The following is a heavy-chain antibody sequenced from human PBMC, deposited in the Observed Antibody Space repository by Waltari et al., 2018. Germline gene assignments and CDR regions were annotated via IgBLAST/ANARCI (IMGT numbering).Heavy chain of an antibody. V-gene: IGHV2-5*02. J-gene: IGHJ4*02. CDR1: GFSLSTSGVG. Sequence: QITLKESGPTLVTPTQTLTLPCTFSGFSLSTSGVGVGWVRQPPGKALEWLALIYWDDVRRYSPSPKSGLTITKDTSKNQVVLTMTNMDPVDTATYYCVSGSGRTFDYWGQGTLVTVSS. CDR2: IYWDDVR. CDR3: VSGSGRTFDY. D-gene: IGHD3-10*01.